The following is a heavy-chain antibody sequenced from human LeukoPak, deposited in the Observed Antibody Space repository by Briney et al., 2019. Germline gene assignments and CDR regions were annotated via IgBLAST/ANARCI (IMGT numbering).Heavy chain of an antibody. CDR2: INPYSGAT. Sequence: GASVKVSCKASGYTFTGYYMHWVRQAPGQGLEWMGWINPYSGATNYAQKFQGRVTMTRDTSISTAYMDLSSLKSDDTAVYYCAREDPGVANFDYWGQGTLVTVSS. D-gene: IGHD3-10*01. CDR3: AREDPGVANFDY. J-gene: IGHJ4*02. CDR1: GYTFTGYY. V-gene: IGHV1-2*02.